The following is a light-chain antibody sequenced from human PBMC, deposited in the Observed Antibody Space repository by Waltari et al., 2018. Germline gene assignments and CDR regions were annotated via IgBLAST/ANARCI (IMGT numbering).Light chain of an antibody. CDR2: RNN. V-gene: IGLV10-54*04. Sequence: QAGVTQHTSVSKDWGQQATTTRSGTGSNVGHPSVAWLQQHQGHPPKLLSYRNNNRPSGIAERFSASRSGHTDSLTITGLQPDDEADYYCSAWDSSLSAWVFGGGTKLTAL. CDR3: SAWDSSLSAWV. CDR1: GSNVGHPS. J-gene: IGLJ3*02.